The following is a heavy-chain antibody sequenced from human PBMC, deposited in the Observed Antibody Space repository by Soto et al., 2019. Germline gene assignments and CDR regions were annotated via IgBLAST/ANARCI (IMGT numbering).Heavy chain of an antibody. Sequence: SETLSLTCAVYGGSFSGYYWSWIRQPPGKGLEWIGEINHSGSTNYNPSLKSRVTISVDTSKNQFSLKLSSVTAADTAVYYCARESYSSSWYLDNNWFDPWGQGTLVTVSS. CDR1: GGSFSGYY. V-gene: IGHV4-34*01. D-gene: IGHD6-13*01. J-gene: IGHJ5*02. CDR2: INHSGST. CDR3: ARESYSSSWYLDNNWFDP.